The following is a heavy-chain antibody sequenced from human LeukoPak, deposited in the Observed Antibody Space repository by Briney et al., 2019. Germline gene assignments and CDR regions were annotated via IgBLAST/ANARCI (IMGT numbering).Heavy chain of an antibody. V-gene: IGHV3-30*18. D-gene: IGHD3-10*01. Sequence: GGSLRLSCAASGFPFSSYGMHWVRQAPGKGLEWVAVISYDGSSKYYADSVKGRFTISRDNSKNTLYLQMNSLRAEDTAVYYCAKDQGSGMGYWGQGTLVTVSS. J-gene: IGHJ4*02. CDR1: GFPFSSYG. CDR2: ISYDGSSK. CDR3: AKDQGSGMGY.